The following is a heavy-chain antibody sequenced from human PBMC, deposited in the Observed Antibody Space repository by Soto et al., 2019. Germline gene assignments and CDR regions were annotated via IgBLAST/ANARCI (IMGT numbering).Heavy chain of an antibody. CDR1: GYTFTSYG. CDR3: ARGRYYYDSSGPIDFDY. V-gene: IGHV1-69*13. CDR2: IIPIFGTA. Sequence: ASVKVSCKASGYTFTSYGISWVRQAPGQGLEWMGGIIPIFGTANYAQKFQGRVTITADESTSTAYMELSSLRSEDTAVYYCARGRYYYDSSGPIDFDYWGQGTLVTVSS. D-gene: IGHD3-22*01. J-gene: IGHJ4*02.